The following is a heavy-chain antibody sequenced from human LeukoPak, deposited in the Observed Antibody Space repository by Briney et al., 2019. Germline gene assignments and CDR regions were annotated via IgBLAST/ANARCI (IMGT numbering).Heavy chain of an antibody. CDR2: ISGSGGST. J-gene: IGHJ6*03. CDR1: GFTFSSYA. V-gene: IGHV3-23*01. CDR3: AKVRHDNGVSLSPRIAAYYMDV. Sequence: PGGSLRLSCAASGFTFSSYAISWVRQAPGKGLEWVSAISGSGGSTYYADSVKGRFTISRDNSKNTLYLQMNSLRAEDTAVYYCAKVRHDNGVSLSPRIAAYYMDVWGKGTTVTVSS. D-gene: IGHD6-13*01.